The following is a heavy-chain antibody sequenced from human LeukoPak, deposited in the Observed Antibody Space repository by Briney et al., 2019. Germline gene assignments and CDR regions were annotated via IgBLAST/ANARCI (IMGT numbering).Heavy chain of an antibody. CDR2: RNPNSGNT. J-gene: IGHJ4*02. CDR3: ARGHRYYYGSGSYSIDY. D-gene: IGHD3-10*01. V-gene: IGHV1-8*01. Sequence: GASVKVSCKASVYTFTSYDINWVRQATGQGLEWMGWRNPNSGNTGYAQKFQGRVTMTRNTSISTAYMELSSLRSEDTAVYYCARGHRYYYGSGSYSIDYWGQGTLVTVSS. CDR1: VYTFTSYD.